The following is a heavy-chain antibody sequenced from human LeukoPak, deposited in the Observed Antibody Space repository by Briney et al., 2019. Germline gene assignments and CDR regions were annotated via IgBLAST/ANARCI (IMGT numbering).Heavy chain of an antibody. D-gene: IGHD2-15*01. J-gene: IGHJ4*02. CDR1: GGSFSGYY. CDR2: INHSGST. V-gene: IGHV4-34*01. Sequence: SETLSLTCAVYGGSFSGYYWSWIRQPPGKGLEWIGEINHSGSTNYNPSLKSRVTISVDTSKNQFSLKLSSVTAADTAVYYCARGSREVVVGGYYFDYWGQGTLVTVSS. CDR3: ARGSREVVVGGYYFDY.